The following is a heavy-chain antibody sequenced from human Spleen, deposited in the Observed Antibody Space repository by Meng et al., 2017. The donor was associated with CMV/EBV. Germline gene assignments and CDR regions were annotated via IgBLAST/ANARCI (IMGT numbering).Heavy chain of an antibody. CDR3: ARVLMDIVVVPAAARFDP. CDR1: GGSISSYY. Sequence: GSLRLSCTVSGGSISSYYWSWIRQPPGKGLEWIGYIYYSGSTNYNPSLKSRVTISVDTSKNQFSLKLSPVTAADTAVYYCARVLMDIVVVPAAARFDPWGQGTLVTVSS. J-gene: IGHJ5*02. D-gene: IGHD2-2*03. CDR2: IYYSGST. V-gene: IGHV4-59*01.